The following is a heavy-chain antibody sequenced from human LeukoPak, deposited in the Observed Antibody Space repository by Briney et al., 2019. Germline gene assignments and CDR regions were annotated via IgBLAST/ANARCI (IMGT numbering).Heavy chain of an antibody. CDR2: IYHSGST. J-gene: IGHJ4*02. CDR1: GYSISSSYY. CDR3: ARAPVAGPSNYFDY. V-gene: IGHV4-38-2*01. D-gene: IGHD6-19*01. Sequence: SETLSLTCAVSGYSISSSYYWGWIRQPPGKGLEWIGSIYHSGSTYYNPSLKSRVTISVDTSKNQLSLKLSSVAAADTAVYYCARAPVAGPSNYFDYWGQGTLVTVSS.